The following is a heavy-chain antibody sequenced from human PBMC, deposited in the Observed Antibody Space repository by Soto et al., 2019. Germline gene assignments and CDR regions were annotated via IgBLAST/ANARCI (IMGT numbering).Heavy chain of an antibody. V-gene: IGHV3-48*02. Sequence: EVQLVESGGGLVQPGGSLRLSCAASGFTFSSNSMNWVRQAPGKGLEWVSYISSSSSTIYYADSVKGRFTISRDNAKNSLYLQMNSLRYEDTAVYYCARGYYGLDVWGQGTTVTVSS. J-gene: IGHJ6*02. CDR3: ARGYYGLDV. CDR2: ISSSSSTI. CDR1: GFTFSSNS.